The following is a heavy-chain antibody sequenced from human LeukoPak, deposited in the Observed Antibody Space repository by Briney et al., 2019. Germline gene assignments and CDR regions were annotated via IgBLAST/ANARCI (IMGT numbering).Heavy chain of an antibody. CDR3: ARDLAGYYDSSGYHWFDP. V-gene: IGHV4-39*07. CDR2: IYYSGST. J-gene: IGHJ5*02. Sequence: SETLSLTCTVSGGSISSSSYYWGWIRQPPGKGLEWIGSIYYSGSTYYNPSLKSRVTISVDTSKNQFSLKLSSVTAADTAVYYCARDLAGYYDSSGYHWFDPWGQGTLVTVSS. CDR1: GGSISSSSYY. D-gene: IGHD3-22*01.